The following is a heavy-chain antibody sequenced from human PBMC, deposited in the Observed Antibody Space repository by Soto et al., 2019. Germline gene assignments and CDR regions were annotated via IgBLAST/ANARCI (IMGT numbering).Heavy chain of an antibody. J-gene: IGHJ4*02. D-gene: IGHD6-19*01. V-gene: IGHV1-8*01. Sequence: GASVKVSCKASGYSFTSLDINWVRQTAGQGLEWMGWMQPSTGRTGYAQKFQGRVTMTRDTSISTAYMELSRLTSDDTAVYYCASAAVTGTAGLDFWGQGTQVTVSS. CDR1: GYSFTSLD. CDR2: MQPSTGRT. CDR3: ASAAVTGTAGLDF.